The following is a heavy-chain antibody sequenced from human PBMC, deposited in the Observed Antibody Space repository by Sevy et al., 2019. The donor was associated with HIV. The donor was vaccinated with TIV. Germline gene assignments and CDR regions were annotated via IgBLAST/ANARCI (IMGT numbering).Heavy chain of an antibody. CDR1: GYTFTGYY. CDR3: ARDGGSSEWGAEY. J-gene: IGHJ4*02. D-gene: IGHD1-26*01. CDR2: INPNSGAT. V-gene: IGHV1-2*06. Sequence: ASVKVSCKASGYTFTGYYMHWVRQAPGQGLEWMGRINPNSGATNYAQKFQGRVTMTRDTSISTAYMELSRLRSDDTAVYYCARDGGSSEWGAEYWGQGTLVTVSS.